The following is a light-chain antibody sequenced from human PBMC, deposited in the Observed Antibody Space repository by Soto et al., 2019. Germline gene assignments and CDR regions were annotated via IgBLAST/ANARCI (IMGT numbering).Light chain of an antibody. J-gene: IGLJ1*01. CDR3: CSYAGSATYV. CDR2: DVS. CDR1: SSDVGNYNY. V-gene: IGLV2-11*01. Sequence: QSVLTQPRSVSGSPGQSVTISCTVTSSDVGNYNYVSWYQQHPGKAPKLMISDVSKRPSGVPDRFSGSNSGNTASLTISGLQAEDEADYYCCSYAGSATYVFGSGTRSPS.